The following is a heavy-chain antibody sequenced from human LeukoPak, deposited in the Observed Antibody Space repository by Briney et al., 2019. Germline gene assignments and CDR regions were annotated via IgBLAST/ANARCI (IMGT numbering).Heavy chain of an antibody. V-gene: IGHV4-39*01. CDR2: IYYSGST. CDR1: GGSISSSSYY. Sequence: PSETLSLTCTVSGGSISSSSYYWGWIRQPPGKGLEGIGSIYYSGSTYYNPSLKSRVTISVYTSKNQFSLKLSSVTAADTAVYYCARNGAYYYDSSTDWGQGTLVTVSS. J-gene: IGHJ4*02. CDR3: ARNGAYYYDSSTD. D-gene: IGHD3-22*01.